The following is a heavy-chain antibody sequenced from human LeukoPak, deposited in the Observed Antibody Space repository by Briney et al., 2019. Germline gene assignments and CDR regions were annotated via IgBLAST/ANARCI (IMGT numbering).Heavy chain of an antibody. Sequence: GGSLRLSCAASGFTFSSYAMSWVRQAPGKGLEWVSAISGSGGSTYYADSVKGRFTISRDNSKNTLYLQMNSLRAEDTAVYYCATSVLRFLEWLSPSYYYYMDVWGKGTTVTVSS. V-gene: IGHV3-23*01. CDR3: ATSVLRFLEWLSPSYYYYMDV. CDR2: ISGSGGST. J-gene: IGHJ6*03. D-gene: IGHD3-3*01. CDR1: GFTFSSYA.